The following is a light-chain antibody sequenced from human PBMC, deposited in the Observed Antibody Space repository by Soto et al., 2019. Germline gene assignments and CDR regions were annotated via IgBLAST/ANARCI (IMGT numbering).Light chain of an antibody. CDR2: EVD. CDR1: SSDVGGYSS. V-gene: IGLV2-14*01. CDR3: SSYTSSSTRV. Sequence: QSVLTQPASVSGSPGQSITISCTGTSSDVGGYSSVSWYQHHPGKAPRLMIYEVDNRPSGVSNRFSGSKSANTASLTISGLQAEDEADYYCSSYTSSSTRVFGGGTKLTVL. J-gene: IGLJ3*02.